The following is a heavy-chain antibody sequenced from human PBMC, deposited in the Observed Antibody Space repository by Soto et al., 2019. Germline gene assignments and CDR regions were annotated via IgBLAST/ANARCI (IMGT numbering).Heavy chain of an antibody. V-gene: IGHV4-59*12. Sequence: PSETLSLTCTVSGGSMNNNYWNWIRQSPGKGLEWIGYIYPSGYSKYNPSLKSRVTLSVDTSKKQFSLKLTSVTAADTAIYYCARDIAGLSGYGMDVWSQGTTVTVSS. CDR3: ARDIAGLSGYGMDV. CDR1: GGSMNNNY. CDR2: IYPSGYS. D-gene: IGHD1-26*01. J-gene: IGHJ6*02.